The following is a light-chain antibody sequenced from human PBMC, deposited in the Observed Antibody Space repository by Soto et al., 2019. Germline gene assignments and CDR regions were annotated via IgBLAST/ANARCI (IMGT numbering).Light chain of an antibody. CDR3: QHSYSTPPT. Sequence: DLQMTQSASSLSASLGQRVTIHWGASQNIINFLNWYQQRKGKAPKLLIYAASSLHSGVPSRFSGSGYGTDFTLTISSLQTEDFATYYCQHSYSTPPTFGGGTKVDIK. J-gene: IGKJ4*01. V-gene: IGKV1-39*01. CDR2: AAS. CDR1: QNIINF.